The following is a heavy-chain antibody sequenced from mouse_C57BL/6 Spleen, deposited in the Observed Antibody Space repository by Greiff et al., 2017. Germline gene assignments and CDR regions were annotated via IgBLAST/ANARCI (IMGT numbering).Heavy chain of an antibody. CDR2: IHPNSGST. D-gene: IGHD2-4*01. CDR1: GYTFTSYW. J-gene: IGHJ3*01. V-gene: IGHV1-64*01. CDR3: ARDADYDGAWFAY. Sequence: QVQLQQPGAELVKPGASVKLSCKASGYTFTSYWMHWVKQRPGQGLEWIGMIHPNSGSTNYNEKFKSKATLTVDKSSSTAYMQLSSLTSEDSAVYYCARDADYDGAWFAYWGQGTLVTVSA.